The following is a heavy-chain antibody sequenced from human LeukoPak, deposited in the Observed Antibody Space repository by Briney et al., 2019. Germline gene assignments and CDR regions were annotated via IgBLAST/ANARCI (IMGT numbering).Heavy chain of an antibody. Sequence: GGSLRLSCAASGFTFSNYWMHWVRQAPGKGLVWVSRIKSDGSSTDYADSVKGRFTISGDNAKNTVYLQMNSLRVEDTAVYYCATDRLWGQGTLVTVSS. CDR2: IKSDGSST. D-gene: IGHD6-19*01. V-gene: IGHV3-74*01. CDR3: ATDRL. J-gene: IGHJ4*02. CDR1: GFTFSNYW.